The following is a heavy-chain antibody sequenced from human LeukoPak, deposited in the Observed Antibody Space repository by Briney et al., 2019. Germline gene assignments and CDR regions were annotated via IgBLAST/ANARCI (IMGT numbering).Heavy chain of an antibody. CDR2: IYYSGST. V-gene: IGHV4-59*08. D-gene: IGHD1-26*01. CDR1: GGSISSYY. CDR3: ARSSKSGSYDY. J-gene: IGHJ4*02. Sequence: SETLSLTCTVSGGSISSYYWSWIRQPPGKGLGWIGYIYYSGSTNYNPSLKSRVTISVDTSKNQFSLKLSSVTAADTAVYYCARSSKSGSYDYWGQGTLVTVSS.